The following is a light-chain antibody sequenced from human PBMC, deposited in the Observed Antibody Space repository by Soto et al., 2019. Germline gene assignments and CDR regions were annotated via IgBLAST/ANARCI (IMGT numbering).Light chain of an antibody. Sequence: QSVLSHPRSACWSPGHAVTISCTGTSSDVGGYNYVSWYQQHTGKAPKLMIYEVKKRPSGVPDRFSGSKSGNTASLTVSGLQAEDQADHYCSSYAGSNTYVFGTGTKVTXL. CDR3: SSYAGSNTYV. CDR1: SSDVGGYNY. V-gene: IGLV2-8*01. J-gene: IGLJ1*01. CDR2: EVK.